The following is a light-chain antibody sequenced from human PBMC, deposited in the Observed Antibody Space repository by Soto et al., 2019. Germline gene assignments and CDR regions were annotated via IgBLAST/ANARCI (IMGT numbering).Light chain of an antibody. CDR2: AAS. Sequence: DIQMTQSPSSLSASLGDTVTITCRASQGIRNYLAWYQQKPGKAPKLLIYAASTLQSGVPSRFSGSGSGTEFSLTISSLQPDDSATYYCQQYSTYSGTFGQGTKVDIK. CDR1: QGIRNY. J-gene: IGKJ1*01. CDR3: QQYSTYSGT. V-gene: IGKV1-27*01.